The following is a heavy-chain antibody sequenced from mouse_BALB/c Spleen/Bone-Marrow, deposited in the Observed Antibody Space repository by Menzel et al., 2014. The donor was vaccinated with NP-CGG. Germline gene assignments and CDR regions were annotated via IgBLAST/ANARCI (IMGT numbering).Heavy chain of an antibody. CDR2: INPSNGGT. J-gene: IGHJ4*01. CDR1: GYTFTSYY. CDR3: TRRSLLSDYYSMDY. Sequence: QVTLKESGAELVKPGASVKLSCKASGYTFTSYYLYRVKQRPGQGLEWIGEINPSNGGTNFNERFKSKASLTVDKSSSTAYMQLNSLTSEDSAVYYCTRRSLLSDYYSMDYWGQGTSVTVSS. D-gene: IGHD2-10*01. V-gene: IGHV1S81*02.